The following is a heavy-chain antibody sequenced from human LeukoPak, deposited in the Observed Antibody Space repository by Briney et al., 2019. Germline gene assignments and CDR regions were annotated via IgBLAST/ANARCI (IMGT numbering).Heavy chain of an antibody. V-gene: IGHV3-21*03. D-gene: IGHD3-16*02. Sequence: GGSLRLSCAASGFTFSSYSMNWVRQAPGKGLEWVSSISSSSSYIYYADSVKGRFTISRDNAKNSLYLQMNSLKTEDTAVYYCTTPKEYYDYVWGSYRFDYWGQGTLVTVSS. J-gene: IGHJ4*02. CDR1: GFTFSSYS. CDR2: ISSSSSYI. CDR3: TTPKEYYDYVWGSYRFDY.